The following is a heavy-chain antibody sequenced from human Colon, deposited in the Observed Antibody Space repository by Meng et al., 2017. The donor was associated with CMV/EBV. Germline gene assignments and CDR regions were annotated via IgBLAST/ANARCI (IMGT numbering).Heavy chain of an antibody. D-gene: IGHD1-26*01. J-gene: IGHJ5*02. CDR2: INAGNGNT. Sequence: AGYTCNYYAIHWVRQAPGQGLEWMGRINAGNGNTDYSPTFQDRLTFSRDTSADTAYMELRSLTSEDTAVYYCARDGGWELPFSIDPWGQGTLVTVSS. V-gene: IGHV1-3*01. CDR3: ARDGGWELPFSIDP. CDR1: GYTCNYYA.